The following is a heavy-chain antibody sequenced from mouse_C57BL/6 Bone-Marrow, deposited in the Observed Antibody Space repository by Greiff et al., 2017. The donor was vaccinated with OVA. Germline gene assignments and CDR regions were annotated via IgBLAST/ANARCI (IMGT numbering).Heavy chain of an antibody. J-gene: IGHJ4*01. D-gene: IGHD1-1*01. CDR1: GFTFSDYG. CDR3: ARGVLRSSMDY. Sequence: EVQGVESGGGLVKPGGSLKLSCAASGFTFSDYGMYWVRQAPEKGLEWVAYISSGSSTIYYADTVKGRFTISRDNAKNTLFLQMTSLRSEDTAMYYCARGVLRSSMDYWGQGTSVTVSS. CDR2: ISSGSSTI. V-gene: IGHV5-17*01.